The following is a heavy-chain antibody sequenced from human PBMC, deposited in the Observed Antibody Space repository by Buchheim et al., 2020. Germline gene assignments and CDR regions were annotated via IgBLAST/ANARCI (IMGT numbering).Heavy chain of an antibody. CDR2: IKPDGSDM. CDR3: AKEHCSGGSCYVGLDY. CDR1: VFTFSSYW. J-gene: IGHJ4*02. V-gene: IGHV3-7*04. D-gene: IGHD2-15*01. Sequence: EVLLVESGGGLVQPGGSLRLSCATSVFTFSSYWMTWVRRAPGRGLEWLANIKPDGSDMYYVDSVMGRLIISSDNPENSLYLQMNSLRAEDTAVYYCAKEHCSGGSCYVGLDYWGQGTL.